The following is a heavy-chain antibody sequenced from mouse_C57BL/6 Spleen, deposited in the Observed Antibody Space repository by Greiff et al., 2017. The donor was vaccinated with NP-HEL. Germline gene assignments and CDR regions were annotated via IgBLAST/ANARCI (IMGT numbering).Heavy chain of an antibody. CDR3: ARSYGAMDY. Sequence: QVQLQQPGAELVRPGSSVKLSCKASGYTFTSSWMDWVKQRPGPGLEWIGNIYPSDSETHYNQKFKDKATLTVDKSSSTAYMQLSSLTSEDSAVYYCARSYGAMDYWGQGTSVTVSS. D-gene: IGHD1-1*01. J-gene: IGHJ4*01. V-gene: IGHV1-61*01. CDR2: IYPSDSET. CDR1: GYTFTSSW.